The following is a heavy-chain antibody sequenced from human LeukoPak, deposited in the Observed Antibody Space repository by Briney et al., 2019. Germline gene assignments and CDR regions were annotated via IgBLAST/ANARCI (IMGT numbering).Heavy chain of an antibody. CDR2: ISSSGSTI. V-gene: IGHV3-11*01. J-gene: IGHJ3*02. D-gene: IGHD2-15*01. Sequence: GGSLRLFCAASGFTFSDYYMSWIRQAPGKGLQWVSYISSSGSTIYYADSVKGRFTISRDNAKNSLYLQMNSLRAEDTAVYYCARVYCSGGSCYYGGAFDIWGQGTMVTVSS. CDR1: GFTFSDYY. CDR3: ARVYCSGGSCYYGGAFDI.